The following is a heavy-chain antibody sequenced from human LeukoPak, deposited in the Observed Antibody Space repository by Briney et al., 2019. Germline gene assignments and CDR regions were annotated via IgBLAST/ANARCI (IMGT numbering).Heavy chain of an antibody. D-gene: IGHD4-17*01. V-gene: IGHV4-34*01. CDR2: INHSGST. Sequence: SSETLSLTCAVYGGSFSGYYWSWIRQPPGKGLEWIGEINHSGSTNYNPSLKSRVTISVDTSKNQFSLKLSSVTAADTAVYYCARDYGDYVVGYYYGMDVRGQGTTVTVSS. J-gene: IGHJ6*02. CDR1: GGSFSGYY. CDR3: ARDYGDYVVGYYYGMDV.